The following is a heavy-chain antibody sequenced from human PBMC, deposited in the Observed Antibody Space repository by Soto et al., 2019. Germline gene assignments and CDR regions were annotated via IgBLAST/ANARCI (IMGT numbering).Heavy chain of an antibody. V-gene: IGHV1-18*01. J-gene: IGHJ6*02. CDR1: GYTFTSYG. CDR3: ARDRDYDILTGWIDLDHYYYGMDV. Sequence: QVQLVQSGAEVKKPGASVKVSCKASGYTFTSYGISWVRQAPGQGLEWMGWISAYNGNTNYAQKLQGRVTMTTDTSTSTAYMELRSLRSDDTAVYYCARDRDYDILTGWIDLDHYYYGMDVWGQGTTVTVSS. D-gene: IGHD3-9*01. CDR2: ISAYNGNT.